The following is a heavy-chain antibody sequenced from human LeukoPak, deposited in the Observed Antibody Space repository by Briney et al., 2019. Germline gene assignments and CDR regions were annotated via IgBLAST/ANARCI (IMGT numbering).Heavy chain of an antibody. J-gene: IGHJ4*02. Sequence: SETLSLTCTVSGGSISTYYWSWIRQPPGQGLGWIGYIYYGGSTSYNHPLKSRVTITVDTSKNQLSLKLSSVAAADTAVYYCAREEALGSGSFDYWGQGTLVTVSS. D-gene: IGHD1-26*01. V-gene: IGHV4-59*01. CDR2: IYYGGST. CDR3: AREEALGSGSFDY. CDR1: GGSISTYY.